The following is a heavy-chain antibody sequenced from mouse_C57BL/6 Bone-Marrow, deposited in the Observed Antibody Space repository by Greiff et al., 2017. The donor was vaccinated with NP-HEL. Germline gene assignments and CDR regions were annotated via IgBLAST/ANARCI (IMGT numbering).Heavy chain of an antibody. D-gene: IGHD2-2*01. V-gene: IGHV1-82*01. CDR1: GYAFSSSW. CDR2: IYPGDGDT. J-gene: IGHJ2*01. CDR3: ARFVRLRDY. Sequence: VKLMESGPELVKPGASVKISCKASGYAFSSSWMNWVKQRPGKGLEWIGRIYPGDGDTNYNGKFQGKATLTADKSSSTAYMQLSSLTSEDSAVYFCARFVRLRDYWGQGTTLTVSS.